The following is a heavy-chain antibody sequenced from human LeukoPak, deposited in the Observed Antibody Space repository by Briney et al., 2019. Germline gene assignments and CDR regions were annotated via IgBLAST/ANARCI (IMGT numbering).Heavy chain of an antibody. V-gene: IGHV3-30-3*01. CDR1: GFTFSSYA. CDR3: AKGYSGTRGYSDY. CDR2: ISYDGSNK. Sequence: GRSLRLSCAASGFTFSSYAMHWVRQAPGKGLEWVAVISYDGSNKYYADSVKGRFTISRDNANNSLFLQMNSLRPEDTAPYYCAKGYSGTRGYSDYWGQGTLVTVSS. J-gene: IGHJ4*02. D-gene: IGHD1-26*01.